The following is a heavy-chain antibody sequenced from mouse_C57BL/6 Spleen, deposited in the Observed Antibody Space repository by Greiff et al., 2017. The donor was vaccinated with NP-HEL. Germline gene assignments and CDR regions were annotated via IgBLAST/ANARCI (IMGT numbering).Heavy chain of an antibody. Sequence: EVKLQQSGPELVKPGASVKISCKASGYTFTDYYMNWVKQSHGKSLEWIGDINPNNGGTSYNQKFKGKATLTVDKSSSTAYMELRSLTSEDSAVYYCARGGNGSSPFAYWGQGTLVTVSA. CDR2: INPNNGGT. J-gene: IGHJ3*01. V-gene: IGHV1-26*01. CDR3: ARGGNGSSPFAY. D-gene: IGHD1-1*01. CDR1: GYTFTDYY.